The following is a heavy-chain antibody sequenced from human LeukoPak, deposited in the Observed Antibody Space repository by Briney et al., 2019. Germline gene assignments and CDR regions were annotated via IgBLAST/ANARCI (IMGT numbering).Heavy chain of an antibody. CDR3: TRGYDTSGYFYR. CDR2: TRDKANGYTT. J-gene: IGHJ5*02. D-gene: IGHD3-22*01. V-gene: IGHV3-72*01. Sequence: GGSLRLSCAASGLSLSDYYMDWVRQAPGKGLEWVGRTRDKANGYTTEYAASVKGRFTISRDDSKNSVYLQMNSLKTEDTAVYYCTRGYDTSGYFYRWGQGTLVTVPS. CDR1: GLSLSDYY.